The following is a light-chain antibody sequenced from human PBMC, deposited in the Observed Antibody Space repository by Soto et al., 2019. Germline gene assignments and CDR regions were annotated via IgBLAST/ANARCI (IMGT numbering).Light chain of an antibody. V-gene: IGLV2-8*01. CDR3: SSFEASNNLL. Sequence: QSVLTQPPSASGSPGQSVTISCTGTSSDVGGYNYVSWYQQHPGKAPKLMSYEVSKRPSGVPDRFSCSKSGNAASLTVSGLQVEDEADYYCSSFEASNNLLFGGGTQLTVL. CDR2: EVS. J-gene: IGLJ2*01. CDR1: SSDVGGYNY.